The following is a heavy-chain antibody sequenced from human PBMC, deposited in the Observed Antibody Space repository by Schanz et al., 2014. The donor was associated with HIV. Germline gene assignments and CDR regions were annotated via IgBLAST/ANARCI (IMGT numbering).Heavy chain of an antibody. V-gene: IGHV3-33*01. D-gene: IGHD4-4*01. Sequence: QVQLVESGGGVVQPGRSLRLSCAASGFTFSSYDMHWVRQAPGKGLEWVAVIWYDGSNKYYADSVKGRFTISRDNSKNTLYLLMNSLRAEDTAVYYCARGGLQWHPEWFDYWGQGTLVSVSS. J-gene: IGHJ4*02. CDR3: ARGGLQWHPEWFDY. CDR1: GFTFSSYD. CDR2: IWYDGSNK.